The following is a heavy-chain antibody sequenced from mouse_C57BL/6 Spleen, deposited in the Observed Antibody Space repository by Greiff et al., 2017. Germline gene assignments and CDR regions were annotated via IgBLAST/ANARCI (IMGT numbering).Heavy chain of an antibody. J-gene: IGHJ3*01. Sequence: EVQLVESGEGLVKPGGSLKLSCAASGFTFSSYAMSWVRQTPEKRLEWVAYISSGGDYIYYADTVKGRFTISRENARNPLYLQMRRLKSEDTAMYYCTREEAFGDGFYTWFAYWGQGTLVTVSA. V-gene: IGHV5-9-1*02. D-gene: IGHD2-3*01. CDR3: TREEAFGDGFYTWFAY. CDR2: ISSGGDYI. CDR1: GFTFSSYA.